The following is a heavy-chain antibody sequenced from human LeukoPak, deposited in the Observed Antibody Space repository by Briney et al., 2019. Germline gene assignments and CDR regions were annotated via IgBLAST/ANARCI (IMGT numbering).Heavy chain of an antibody. J-gene: IGHJ4*02. Sequence: PGGSLRLSCAASGFTFSSYGMHWVRQAPGKGLEWVAVISYDGSNKYYADSVKGRFTISRDNSKNTLYLQMNSLRAEDTAVYYCAKVSLLWFGELLFDGGYFDYWGQGTLVTVSS. V-gene: IGHV3-30*18. CDR1: GFTFSSYG. CDR3: AKVSLLWFGELLFDGGYFDY. CDR2: ISYDGSNK. D-gene: IGHD3-10*01.